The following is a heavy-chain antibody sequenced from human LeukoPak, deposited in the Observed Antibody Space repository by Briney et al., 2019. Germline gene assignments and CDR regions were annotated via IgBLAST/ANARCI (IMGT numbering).Heavy chain of an antibody. J-gene: IGHJ3*02. D-gene: IGHD3-3*01. V-gene: IGHV1-8*01. CDR2: MNPNSGNT. CDR3: ARGDRVRTNAFDI. CDR1: GYTFTSYD. Sequence: ASVKLSCKASGYTFTSYDINWVRQATGQGLEWMGWMNPNSGNTGYAQKFQGRVTMTRNTSISTAYMELSSLRSEDTAVYYCARGDRVRTNAFDIWGQGTMVTVSS.